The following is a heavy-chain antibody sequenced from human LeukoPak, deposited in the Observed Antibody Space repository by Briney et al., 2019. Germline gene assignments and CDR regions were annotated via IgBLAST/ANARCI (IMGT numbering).Heavy chain of an antibody. CDR3: ARDRRFGELLYWTLGGWPYYFDY. CDR1: GFIFSDHY. J-gene: IGHJ4*02. V-gene: IGHV3-7*01. CDR2: IKQDGSEK. D-gene: IGHD3-10*01. Sequence: GGSLRLSCTASGFIFSDHYMDWVRQAPGKGLEWVANIKQDGSEKYYVDSVKGRFTISRDNAKNSLYLQMNSLRAEDTAVYYCARDRRFGELLYWTLGGWPYYFDYWGQGTLVTVSS.